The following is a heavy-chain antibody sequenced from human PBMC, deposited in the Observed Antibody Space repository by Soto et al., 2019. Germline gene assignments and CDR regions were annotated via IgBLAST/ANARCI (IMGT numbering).Heavy chain of an antibody. J-gene: IGHJ6*02. Sequence: GESLKISCKGSGYSFTSYWISWVRQMPGKGLERMGRIDPSDSYTNYSPSFQGHLTISADKSISTVYLQWSSLKASDTAMYYCARTIGYSYGYDYYYGMDVWGQGTTVTVSS. CDR1: GYSFTSYW. CDR3: ARTIGYSYGYDYYYGMDV. D-gene: IGHD5-18*01. V-gene: IGHV5-10-1*01. CDR2: IDPSDSYT.